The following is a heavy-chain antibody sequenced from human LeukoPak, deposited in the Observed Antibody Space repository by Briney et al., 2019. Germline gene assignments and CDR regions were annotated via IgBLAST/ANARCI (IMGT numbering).Heavy chain of an antibody. D-gene: IGHD5-12*01. CDR2: INPSGGST. V-gene: IGHV1-46*01. CDR1: GYTFTGYY. CDR3: AGDLRGYSYYYGMDV. Sequence: GASVKVSCKASGYTFTGYYMHWVRQAPGQGLEWMGIINPSGGSTSYAQKFQGRVTMTRDTSTSTVYMELSSLRSEDTAVYYCAGDLRGYSYYYGMDVWGQGTTVTVSS. J-gene: IGHJ6*02.